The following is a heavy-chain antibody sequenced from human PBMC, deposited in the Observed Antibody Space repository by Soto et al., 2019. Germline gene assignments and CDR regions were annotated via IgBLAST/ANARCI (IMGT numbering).Heavy chain of an antibody. CDR1: GGSTNGYY. CDR3: ARDRKGSNGLTDY. D-gene: IGHD3-9*01. Sequence: PSETLSLTCTVSGGSTNGYYWTWIRQPPGEGLEWIGFIYYSGSTNYNPSLQSRVTISLDTYKNQFSLNLSSVTAADTAMYYCARDRKGSNGLTDYWGQGALVTVSS. J-gene: IGHJ4*02. V-gene: IGHV4-59*01. CDR2: IYYSGST.